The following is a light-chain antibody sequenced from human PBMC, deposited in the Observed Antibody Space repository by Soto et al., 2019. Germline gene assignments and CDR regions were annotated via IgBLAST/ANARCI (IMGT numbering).Light chain of an antibody. J-gene: IGLJ1*01. CDR2: EVS. CDR3: CSYAGSSTFYV. Sequence: SVLTQPAPVSRSPGQSITISCTGTSSDVGSYNLISWYQQYPDKAPKLMIYEVSKRPSGVSNRFSGSKSGNTASLTISGLQAEDEADYYCCSYAGSSTFYVFGSGTKVTVL. V-gene: IGLV2-23*02. CDR1: SSDVGSYNL.